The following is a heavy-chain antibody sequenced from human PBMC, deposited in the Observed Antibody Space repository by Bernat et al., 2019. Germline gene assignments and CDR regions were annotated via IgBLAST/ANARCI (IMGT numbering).Heavy chain of an antibody. CDR3: ATLAAAGSPYFDY. Sequence: EVQLLESGGGLVQPGGSLRLSCAASGFTFSSYAMSWVRQAPGKGLEWVSAISGSGGSTYSADYVKGRFTISRDNSKNTLYLQMNSLRAEDTAVYYCATLAAAGSPYFDYWGQGTLVTVSS. V-gene: IGHV3-23*01. J-gene: IGHJ4*02. CDR2: ISGSGGST. D-gene: IGHD6-13*01. CDR1: GFTFSSYA.